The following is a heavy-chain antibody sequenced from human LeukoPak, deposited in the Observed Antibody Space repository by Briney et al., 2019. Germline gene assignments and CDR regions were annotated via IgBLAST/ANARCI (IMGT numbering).Heavy chain of an antibody. V-gene: IGHV3-21*01. J-gene: IGHJ4*02. D-gene: IGHD6-19*01. CDR1: GFTFSSYS. CDR3: ARDPSGWYYFDY. Sequence: GGSLRLSCAASGFTFSSYSMNWVRQAPGKGLEWVSSISSSSSYIYYADSVKGRFTTSRDNAKNSLYLQMNSLRAEDTAVYYCARDPSGWYYFDYWGQGTLVTVSS. CDR2: ISSSSSYI.